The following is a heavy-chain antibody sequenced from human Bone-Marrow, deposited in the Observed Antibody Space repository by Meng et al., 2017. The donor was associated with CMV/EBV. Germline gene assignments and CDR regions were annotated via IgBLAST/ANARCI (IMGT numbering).Heavy chain of an antibody. D-gene: IGHD3-10*01. CDR1: GFTFDDYA. CDR2: ISWNSGSI. CDR3: AKGGAAPNHYLGMDV. Sequence: GGSLRLSCAASGFTFDDYAMHWVRQAPGKGLEWVSGISWNSGSIGYADSVKGRFTISRDNAKNSLYLQMNSLRAEDTALYYCAKGGAAPNHYLGMDVCGQGTTVTVSS. V-gene: IGHV3-9*01. J-gene: IGHJ6*02.